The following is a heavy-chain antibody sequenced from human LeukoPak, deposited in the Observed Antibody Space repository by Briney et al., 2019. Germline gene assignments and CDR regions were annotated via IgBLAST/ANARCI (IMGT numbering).Heavy chain of an antibody. Sequence: SETLSLTCTVSGGSISSFFWSWIRQPPGKGLEWLGRIDYSGSTQYNPSLKSRVTISVDTSKQQFSLKLSSVTAADTAVYYCARDLELERNRWNYFESWGQGTLVTVSS. CDR3: ARDLELERNRWNYFES. D-gene: IGHD1-1*01. V-gene: IGHV4-59*01. CDR1: GGSISSFF. J-gene: IGHJ4*02. CDR2: IDYSGST.